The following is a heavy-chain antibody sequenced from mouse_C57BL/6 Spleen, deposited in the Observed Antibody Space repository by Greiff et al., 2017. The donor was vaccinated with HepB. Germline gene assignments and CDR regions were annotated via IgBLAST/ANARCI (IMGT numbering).Heavy chain of an antibody. CDR1: GFTFSSYA. V-gene: IGHV5-4*03. CDR2: ISDGGSYT. J-gene: IGHJ2*01. Sequence: EAMLVESGGGLVKPGGSLKLSCAASGFTFSSYAMSWVRQTPEKRLEWVATISDGGSYTYYTDNVKGRFTISRDNAKNNLYLQMSHLKSEDTAMYYCARASSGLDYWGQGTTLTVSS. CDR3: ARASSGLDY. D-gene: IGHD3-2*02.